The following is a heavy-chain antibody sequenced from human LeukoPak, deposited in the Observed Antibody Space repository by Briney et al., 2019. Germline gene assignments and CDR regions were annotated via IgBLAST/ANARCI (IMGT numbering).Heavy chain of an antibody. CDR2: IYYSGST. V-gene: IGHV4-61*01. CDR1: GGSISSSSYY. CDR3: ARDQLLGYYYYMDV. J-gene: IGHJ6*03. D-gene: IGHD2-2*01. Sequence: PSETLSLTCTVSGGSISSSSYYWGWIRQPPGKGLEWIGYIYYSGSTNYNPSLKSRVTISVDTSKNQFSLKLSSVTAADTAVYYCARDQLLGYYYYMDVWGKGTTVTVSS.